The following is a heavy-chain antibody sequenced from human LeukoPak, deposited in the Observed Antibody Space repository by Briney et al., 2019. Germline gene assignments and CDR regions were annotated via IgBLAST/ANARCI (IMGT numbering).Heavy chain of an antibody. Sequence: PSETLSLTCTVSGGSISSYYWSWIRQPPGKGLGWIGYIYYSGSTNYNPSLKSRVTISVDTSKNQFSLKLSSVTAADTAVYYCARLGRNDAFDIWGQGTMVTVSS. J-gene: IGHJ3*02. CDR3: ARLGRNDAFDI. CDR2: IYYSGST. V-gene: IGHV4-59*08. CDR1: GGSISSYY.